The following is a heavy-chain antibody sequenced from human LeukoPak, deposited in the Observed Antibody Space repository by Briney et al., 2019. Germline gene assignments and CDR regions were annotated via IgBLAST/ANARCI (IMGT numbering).Heavy chain of an antibody. CDR3: ARDQSSIFDY. CDR2: IYYSGST. V-gene: IGHV4-39*07. D-gene: IGHD6-6*01. Sequence: SSETLSLTCTVSGGSISSSSYYWGWIRQPPGKGLEWIGSIYYSGSTYYNPSLKSRVTISVDTSKNQFSLKLSSVTAADTAVYYCARDQSSIFDYWGQGTLVTVSS. J-gene: IGHJ4*02. CDR1: GGSISSSSYY.